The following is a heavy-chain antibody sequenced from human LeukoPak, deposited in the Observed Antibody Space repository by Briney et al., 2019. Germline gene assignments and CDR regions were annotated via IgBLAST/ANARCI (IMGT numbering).Heavy chain of an antibody. CDR2: IIPIFDTA. V-gene: IGHV1-69*13. Sequence: SVKVSCKASGGIFISYSISWVRQAPGQGLEWMGGIIPIFDTANYAQKLQGRVTITADESTSTAYMELSSLRSEDTAVYYCARCDFWSGFEFDGMDVWGQGTTVTVSS. CDR3: ARCDFWSGFEFDGMDV. D-gene: IGHD3-3*01. J-gene: IGHJ6*02. CDR1: GGIFISYS.